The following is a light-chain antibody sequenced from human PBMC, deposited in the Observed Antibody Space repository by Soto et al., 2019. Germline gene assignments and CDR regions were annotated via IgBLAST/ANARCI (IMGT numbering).Light chain of an antibody. V-gene: IGKV3-15*01. CDR2: GAS. CDR1: QTISND. CDR3: QQNNKWPAVT. J-gene: IGKJ4*01. Sequence: EVVMTQSPATVSVSPGEGVTLSCRASQTISNDLAWYQQKPGQAPRHLIYGASTRDTGVPARFSGGGSGTEFTLTICGLQSEEVAFYYCQQNNKWPAVTFGGGTKVEIK.